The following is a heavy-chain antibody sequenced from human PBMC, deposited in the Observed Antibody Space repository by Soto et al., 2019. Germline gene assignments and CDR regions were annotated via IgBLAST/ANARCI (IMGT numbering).Heavy chain of an antibody. D-gene: IGHD3-3*01. CDR1: GFTFSNFG. CDR2: ISADGSEK. V-gene: IGHV3-30*18. CDR3: VKGSDVARQELDY. Sequence: QVQLVESGGGVVQPGRSLRLSCAASGFTFSNFGMHWVRQAPGKGLEWVAAISADGSEKYFSGSVKGRFTISRDNSKNTLFLQMNSLRLEDTAVYYCVKGSDVARQELDYWGQGTLVMVSS. J-gene: IGHJ4*02.